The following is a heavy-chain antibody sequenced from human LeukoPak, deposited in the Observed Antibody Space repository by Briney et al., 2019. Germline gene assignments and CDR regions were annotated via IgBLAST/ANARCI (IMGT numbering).Heavy chain of an antibody. V-gene: IGHV4-59*01. CDR3: ATLSYDSSGRFDY. CDR1: GGSISSYY. CDR2: IYYSGST. J-gene: IGHJ4*02. D-gene: IGHD3-22*01. Sequence: SETLSLTCAVSGGSISSYYWSWIRQPPGKGLEWIGYIYYSGSTNYNPSLKSRVTISVDTSKNQFSLKLSSVTAADTAVYYCATLSYDSSGRFDYWGQGTLVTVSS.